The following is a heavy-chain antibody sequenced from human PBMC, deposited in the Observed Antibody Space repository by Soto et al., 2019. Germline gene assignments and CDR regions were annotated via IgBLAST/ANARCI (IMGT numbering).Heavy chain of an antibody. CDR3: ARRGRFLEWLAFDY. Sequence: QLQLQESGPGLVKPSETLSLTCTVSGGSISSSSYYWGWIRQPPGKGLEWIGSIYYSGSTYYNPSLKSRVTISVDTSKNQFSLRLSSVTAADTAVYYCARRGRFLEWLAFDYWGQGTLVTVSS. CDR2: IYYSGST. J-gene: IGHJ4*02. CDR1: GGSISSSSYY. D-gene: IGHD3-3*01. V-gene: IGHV4-39*01.